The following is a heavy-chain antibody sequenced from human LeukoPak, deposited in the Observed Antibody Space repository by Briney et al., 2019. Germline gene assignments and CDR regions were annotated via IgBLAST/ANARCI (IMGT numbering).Heavy chain of an antibody. J-gene: IGHJ4*02. CDR1: GFTITNYW. Sequence: PGGSLRLSCAASGFTITNYWMNWVRQAPGKGLEWVANIKQDGSEKYYVDSVTGRFTISRDNAKNSLYLQMNSLRAEDTAVYYCTRDLMIIIEGLIVLDYWGQGTPVKVSS. CDR3: TRDLMIIIEGLIVLDY. V-gene: IGHV3-7*01. CDR2: IKQDGSEK. D-gene: IGHD3-16*02.